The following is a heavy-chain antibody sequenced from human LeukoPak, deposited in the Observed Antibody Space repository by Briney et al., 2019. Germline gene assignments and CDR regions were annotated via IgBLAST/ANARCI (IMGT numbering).Heavy chain of an antibody. D-gene: IGHD1-26*01. J-gene: IGHJ4*02. CDR2: ISYDGSNK. V-gene: IGHV3-30*18. CDR3: AKGLNTWELRGALDY. Sequence: GGSLRLSCAASGFTFSSHGTHWVRQAPGKGLEWVAVISYDGSNKYYADSVKGRFTISRDNSKNALYLQMDSLRAEDTAVYYCAKGLNTWELRGALDYWGQGTLVTVSS. CDR1: GFTFSSHG.